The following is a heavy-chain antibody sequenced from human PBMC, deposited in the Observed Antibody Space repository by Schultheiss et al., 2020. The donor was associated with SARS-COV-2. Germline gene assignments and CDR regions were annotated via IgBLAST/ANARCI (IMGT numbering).Heavy chain of an antibody. CDR2: IYYSGST. CDR1: GGSISSYY. CDR3: ARDGGTVKTGTRYYYYGLDV. V-gene: IGHV4-59*12. J-gene: IGHJ6*02. Sequence: SETLSLTCTVSGGSISSYYWSWIRQPPGKGLEWIGYIYYSGSTYYNPSLKSRVTISVDTSKNQLSLKLSSVTAADTAVYYCARDGGTVKTGTRYYYYGLDVWGQGTTVTVSS. D-gene: IGHD4-17*01.